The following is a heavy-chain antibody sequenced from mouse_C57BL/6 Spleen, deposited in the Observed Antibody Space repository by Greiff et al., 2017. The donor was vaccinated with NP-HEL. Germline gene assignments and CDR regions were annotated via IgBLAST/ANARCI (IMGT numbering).Heavy chain of an antibody. CDR2: IYPRSGNT. V-gene: IGHV1-81*01. J-gene: IGHJ4*01. CDR1: GYTFTSYG. Sequence: QVQLKESGAELARPGASVKLSCKASGYTFTSYGISWVKQRTGQGLEWIGEIYPRSGNTYYNEKFKGKATLTADKSSSTAYMELRSLTSEDSAVYFCAREGGEDAMDYWGQGTSVTVSS. CDR3: AREGGEDAMDY.